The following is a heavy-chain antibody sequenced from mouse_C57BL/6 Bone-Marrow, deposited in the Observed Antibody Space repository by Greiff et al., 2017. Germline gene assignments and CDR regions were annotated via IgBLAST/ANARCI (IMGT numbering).Heavy chain of an antibody. CDR1: GFNIKDDY. Sequence: VQLQQSGAELVRPGASVKLSCTASGFNIKDDYIHWVKQRPEQGLEWIGWIDPEIGDTEYASKFPSKATITSDTSSKTAYLQLSSLTSEDTAVYYCSSFDGNYFDFWGQGTPLTVAS. CDR2: IDPEIGDT. J-gene: IGHJ2*01. V-gene: IGHV14-4*01. CDR3: SSFDGNYFDF. D-gene: IGHD2-3*01.